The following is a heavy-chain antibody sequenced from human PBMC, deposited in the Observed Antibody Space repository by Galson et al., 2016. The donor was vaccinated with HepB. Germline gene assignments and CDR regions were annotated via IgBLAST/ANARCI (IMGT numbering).Heavy chain of an antibody. Sequence: SLRLSCAASGFSVTTTYMNWVRRAPGKGLEWVSIIYSGGGSFYADSVKGRFTVSRDDSHVYLQMNSLRAEDTAIYYCARARDNTREYHSLDVWGQGTTVTGAS. CDR2: IYSGGGS. D-gene: IGHD6-6*01. CDR3: ARARDNTREYHSLDV. V-gene: IGHV3-53*01. J-gene: IGHJ6*02. CDR1: GFSVTTTY.